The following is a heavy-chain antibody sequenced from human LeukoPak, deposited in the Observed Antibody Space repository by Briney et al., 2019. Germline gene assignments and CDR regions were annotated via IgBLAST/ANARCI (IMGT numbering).Heavy chain of an antibody. V-gene: IGHV1-69*05. CDR3: ARGSGSYYNPSYYYYYMDV. J-gene: IGHJ6*03. D-gene: IGHD3-10*01. CDR1: GGTFSSYA. Sequence: SVKVSCKASGGTFSSYAISWVRQAPGQGLEWMGGIIPIFGTANYAQKFQGRVTITTDESTSTAYMELSSLRSEDTAVYYCARGSGSYYNPSYYYYYMDVWGKGTSVTVSS. CDR2: IIPIFGTA.